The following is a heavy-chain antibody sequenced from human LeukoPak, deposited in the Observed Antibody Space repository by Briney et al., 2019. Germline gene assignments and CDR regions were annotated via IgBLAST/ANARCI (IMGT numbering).Heavy chain of an antibody. J-gene: IGHJ4*02. V-gene: IGHV2-5*01. CDR1: GFSLSTRGVG. CDR2: IYWNDDK. Sequence: SGPTLVKPTQTLTLTCTFSGFSLSTRGVGVGWIRQPPGKALEWLALIYWNDDKRYSPSLKSRLTITKDTSKNQVVLTMTKMDPVDTATYYCAHTISSSWYPYYFDYWGQGTLVTVSS. D-gene: IGHD6-13*01. CDR3: AHTISSSWYPYYFDY.